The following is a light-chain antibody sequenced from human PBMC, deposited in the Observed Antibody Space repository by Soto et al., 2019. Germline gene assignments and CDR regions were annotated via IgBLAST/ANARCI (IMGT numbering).Light chain of an antibody. J-gene: IGKJ2*01. CDR2: ATS. Sequence: EIVLTQSPGTLSLSPGESATLSCRASQSVSSSYLAWYQQKPGQPPRLLIYATSSRATGIPDRFSGSGSGTDFTLTISRLEPEDFAVYYCQQYDNSLYTFGQGTKLEIK. CDR3: QQYDNSLYT. V-gene: IGKV3-20*01. CDR1: QSVSSSY.